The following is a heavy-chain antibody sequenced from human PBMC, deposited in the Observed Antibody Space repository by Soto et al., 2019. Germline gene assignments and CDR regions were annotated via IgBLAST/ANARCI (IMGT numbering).Heavy chain of an antibody. D-gene: IGHD6-6*01. CDR2: ISAYNGNT. CDR3: ARVSFEYSSSSLNYYYGMDV. Sequence: ASVKVSCKASGYTFTSYGISWVRQAPGQGLEWMGWISAYNGNTNYAQKLQGRVTMTTDTSTSTAYMELRSLRSDDTAVYYCARVSFEYSSSSLNYYYGMDVWGHGTTVTVSS. V-gene: IGHV1-18*01. CDR1: GYTFTSYG. J-gene: IGHJ6*02.